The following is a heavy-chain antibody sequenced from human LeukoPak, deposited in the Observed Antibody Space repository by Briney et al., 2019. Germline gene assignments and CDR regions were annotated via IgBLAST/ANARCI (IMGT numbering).Heavy chain of an antibody. CDR2: ITATGDTA. CDR1: GFTFTKCA. Sequence: PGGSLRLSCVASGFTFTKCAMGWIRQAPGKGLEWVAIITATGDTAYYADSVKGRFTISRDNSRNTVYMQMDSLRAEDTAIYYCAGDRNSDWYSPLDYWGQRSQVTVSP. D-gene: IGHD6-19*01. J-gene: IGHJ4*02. CDR3: AGDRNSDWYSPLDY. V-gene: IGHV3-23*01.